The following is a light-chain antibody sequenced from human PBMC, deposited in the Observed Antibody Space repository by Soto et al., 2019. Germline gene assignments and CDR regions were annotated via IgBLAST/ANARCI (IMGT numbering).Light chain of an antibody. J-gene: IGKJ3*01. CDR1: QGIANV. Sequence: IQLTQSPSSLSASVGDRVTISCLARQGIANVVAWYQQKPGKAPKLLIYGASTLQSGVPSRFSGSGSGTDFTLTISSLQPEDFATYYCQQLNSFPIPFGPGTKVDIK. CDR2: GAS. CDR3: QQLNSFPIP. V-gene: IGKV1-9*01.